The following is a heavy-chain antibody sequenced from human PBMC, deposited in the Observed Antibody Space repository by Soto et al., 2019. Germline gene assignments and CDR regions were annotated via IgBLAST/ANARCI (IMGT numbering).Heavy chain of an antibody. CDR3: VRDGQQTSPFAFDI. V-gene: IGHV3-30*02. Sequence: PGGSLRLSCAASGFTFRRFNMHWVRQAPGKGLEWVAFIRYDGSDKDYVDSVRGRFTISRDNSNNMLYLQMNSLRAEDTAMYYCVRDGQQTSPFAFDIWGQGTMVTVSS. CDR1: GFTFRRFN. CDR2: IRYDGSDK. J-gene: IGHJ3*02. D-gene: IGHD6-13*01.